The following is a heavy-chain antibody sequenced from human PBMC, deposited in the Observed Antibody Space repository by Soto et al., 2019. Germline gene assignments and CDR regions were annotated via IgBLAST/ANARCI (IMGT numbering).Heavy chain of an antibody. J-gene: IGHJ5*02. CDR2: MNPNSGNT. Sequence: QVKLVQSGAEVKKPGASVKVSCKASGYTFTSYDINWVRQATGQGLEWMGWMNPNSGNTGYAQKFQGRVTMTRNTSRSTAYMELSSLRSDDTAVYYCARELYSAVRFDPWGQGTLVTVSS. CDR3: ARELYSAVRFDP. D-gene: IGHD6-13*01. CDR1: GYTFTSYD. V-gene: IGHV1-8*01.